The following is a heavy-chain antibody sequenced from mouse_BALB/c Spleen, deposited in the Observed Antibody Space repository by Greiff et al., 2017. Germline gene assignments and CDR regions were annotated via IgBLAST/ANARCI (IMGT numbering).Heavy chain of an antibody. J-gene: IGHJ4*01. CDR2: ISYSGST. CDR3: ARSGDVYGGMDY. Sequence: DVQLQESGPGLVKPSQSLSLTCTVTGYSITSDYAWTWIRQFPGNKLEWMGYISYSGSTSYNPSLKSRISITRDTSKNQFFLQLNSVTTEDTATYYCARSGDVYGGMDYWGQGTSVTVSS. D-gene: IGHD1-1*02. V-gene: IGHV3-2*02. CDR1: GYSITSDYA.